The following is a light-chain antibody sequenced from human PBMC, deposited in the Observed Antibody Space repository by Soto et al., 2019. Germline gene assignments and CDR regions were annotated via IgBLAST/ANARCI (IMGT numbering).Light chain of an antibody. CDR1: TGEATSGYY. CDR3: LLFYGGVWV. CDR2: STS. J-gene: IGLJ3*02. V-gene: IGLV7-43*01. Sequence: QAVVTQEPSLTVSPGGTVTLTCASSTGEATSGYYPNWFQQKPGQAPRALIYSTSNKYSWTPARFSGSLLGDKAALTLSGVQPEDEAEYYCLLFYGGVWVFGGGTKLTVL.